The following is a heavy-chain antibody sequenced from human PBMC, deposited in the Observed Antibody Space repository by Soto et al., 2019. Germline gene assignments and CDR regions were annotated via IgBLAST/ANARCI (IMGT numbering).Heavy chain of an antibody. CDR1: GFTFSSYG. Sequence: GGSLGLSCAASGFTFSSYGMHWVRQAPGKGLEWVAVISYDGSNKYYADSVKGRFTISRDNSKNTLYLQMNSLRAEDTAVYYCAPDVEYSSSGVFDYWGQGTLVTVSS. D-gene: IGHD6-6*01. V-gene: IGHV3-30*03. J-gene: IGHJ4*02. CDR2: ISYDGSNK. CDR3: APDVEYSSSGVFDY.